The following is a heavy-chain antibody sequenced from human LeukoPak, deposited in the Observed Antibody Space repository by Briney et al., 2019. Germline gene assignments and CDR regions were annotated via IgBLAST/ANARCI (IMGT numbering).Heavy chain of an antibody. CDR3: AREPIAAAGPGGFDY. CDR2: IYSGGST. V-gene: IGHV3-53*01. Sequence: GGSLRLSRAASGFTVSSNYMSWVRQAPGKGLEWVSVIYSGGSTYYADSVKGRFTISRDNSKNTLYLQMNSLRAEDTAVYYCAREPIAAAGPGGFDYWGQGTLVTVSS. D-gene: IGHD6-13*01. J-gene: IGHJ4*02. CDR1: GFTVSSNY.